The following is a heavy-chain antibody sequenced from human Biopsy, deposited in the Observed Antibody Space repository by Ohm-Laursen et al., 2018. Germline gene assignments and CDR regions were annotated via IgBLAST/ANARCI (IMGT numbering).Heavy chain of an antibody. CDR1: SYTFTDYN. CDR2: INCKTGAT. V-gene: IGHV1-2*02. CDR3: ARDPLNGHRHFDY. D-gene: IGHD2-8*01. J-gene: IGHJ4*02. Sequence: SVKVSCKASSYTFTDYNIHWMRQAPGQGLEWLGYINCKTGATNYAQKFQGTVTMTRDTSISTAYLALDSLRSADTAIYYCARDPLNGHRHFDYWGQGSLVTVSS.